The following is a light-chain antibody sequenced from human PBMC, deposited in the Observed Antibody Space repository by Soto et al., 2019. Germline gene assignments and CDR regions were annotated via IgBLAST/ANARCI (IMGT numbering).Light chain of an antibody. CDR1: QSLNNW. CDR2: AAS. J-gene: IGKJ1*01. V-gene: IGKV1-39*01. CDR3: QQSYSTPWT. Sequence: DIQITQSPSTLSASVGDRVTITCRASQSLNNWLAWYQQRPGKPPKILIYAASTLASGVPSRFRATLSGTDFTLTISSLQPEDFATYYCQQSYSTPWTFGQGTKVDI.